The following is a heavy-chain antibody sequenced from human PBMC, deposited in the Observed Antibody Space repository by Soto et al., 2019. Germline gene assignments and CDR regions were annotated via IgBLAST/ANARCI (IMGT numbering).Heavy chain of an antibody. D-gene: IGHD5-18*01. CDR1: GYTFTSYD. J-gene: IGHJ6*02. CDR3: ARIVDTAMVTNYYYYGMDV. Sequence: ASVKFSCKASGYTFTSYDINWVRQATGQGLEWMGWMNPNSGNTGYAQKFQGRVTMTRNTSISTAYMELSSLRSEDTAVYYCARIVDTAMVTNYYYYGMDVWGQGTTVTVSS. V-gene: IGHV1-8*01. CDR2: MNPNSGNT.